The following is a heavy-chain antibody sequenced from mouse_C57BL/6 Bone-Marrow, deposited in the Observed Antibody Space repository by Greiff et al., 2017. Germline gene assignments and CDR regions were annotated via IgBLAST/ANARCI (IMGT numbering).Heavy chain of an antibody. V-gene: IGHV14-4*01. D-gene: IGHD2-3*01. CDR2: IDPEIGDT. Sequence: EVQLHQSGAELVRPGASVKLSCTASGFNIKDDYIHWVKQRPEQGLEWIGWIDPEIGDTEYASKVQGKATITSDTSSNTAYLQLSSLTSEDTAVYYCSSFDDNYFDFWGQGTTLTVAS. J-gene: IGHJ2*01. CDR1: GFNIKDDY. CDR3: SSFDDNYFDF.